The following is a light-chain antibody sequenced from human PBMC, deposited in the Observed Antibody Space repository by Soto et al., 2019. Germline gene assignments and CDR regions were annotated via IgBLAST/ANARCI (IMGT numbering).Light chain of an antibody. CDR2: AAS. CDR3: QQSYSGRT. V-gene: IGKV1-39*01. Sequence: DIQMTQSPSSLSASVGDRVTITCRASQTISSYLNWYQQKPGKAPKLLIYAASSLQSGVPSRFSGSGSGTDFTLTISNLQPEDFATYYCQQSYSGRTFGQGTKVDIK. CDR1: QTISSY. J-gene: IGKJ1*01.